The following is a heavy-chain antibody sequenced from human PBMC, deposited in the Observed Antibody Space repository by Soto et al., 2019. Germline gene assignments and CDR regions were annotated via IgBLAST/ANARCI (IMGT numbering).Heavy chain of an antibody. CDR3: ARKRKGSSWRYDP. CDR1: GGSISSSNW. V-gene: IGHV4-4*02. CDR2: IYHSGST. D-gene: IGHD6-13*01. J-gene: IGHJ5*02. Sequence: SETLSLTCAVSGGSISSSNWWSWVRQPPGKGLEWIGEIYHSGSTNYNPSLKGRVTIPVDKSKNQFSLTLSSVTAADTAVYYCARKRKGSSWRYDPWGRGTMGTV.